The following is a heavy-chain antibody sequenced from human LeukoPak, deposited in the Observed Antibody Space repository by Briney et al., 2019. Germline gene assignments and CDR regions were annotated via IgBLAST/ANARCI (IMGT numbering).Heavy chain of an antibody. CDR2: IYSGGST. CDR3: ARVPTTVTTVYFDY. V-gene: IGHV3-53*01. Sequence: GGSLRPSCAASGFTVSSNYMSWVRQAPGKGLEWVSVIYSGGSTYYADSVKGRFTISRDNSKNTLYLQMNSLRAEDTAVYYCARVPTTVTTVYFDYWGQGTLVTVS. CDR1: GFTVSSNY. D-gene: IGHD4-17*01. J-gene: IGHJ4*02.